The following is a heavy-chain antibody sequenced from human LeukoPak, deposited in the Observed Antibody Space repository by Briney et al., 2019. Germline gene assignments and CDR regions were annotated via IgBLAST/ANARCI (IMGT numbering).Heavy chain of an antibody. J-gene: IGHJ4*02. Sequence: ASVKVSCKVSGYTLTELSMHWVRQAPGKGLEWMGGFDPEDGETIYAQKFQGRVTMTEDTSTDTAYMELSSLRSEDTAVYYCATGVAAYYYSDYWGRGTLVTVSS. V-gene: IGHV1-24*01. CDR2: FDPEDGET. D-gene: IGHD6-13*01. CDR1: GYTLTELS. CDR3: ATGVAAYYYSDY.